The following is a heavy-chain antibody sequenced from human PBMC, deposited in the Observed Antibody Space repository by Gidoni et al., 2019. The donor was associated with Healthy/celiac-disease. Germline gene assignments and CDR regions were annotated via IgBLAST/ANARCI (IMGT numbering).Heavy chain of an antibody. CDR3: AKDPDYCMDV. CDR1: GFTFDDYA. Sequence: EVRLGESGGGLVQRGRSLRPSCAASGFTFDDYAMHWARQAPGKGLELVSGISWNSGSIGYADSVKGRFPFSRDNASISLYLQTNSLRAEDTALYYCAKDPDYCMDVWGQGTTVTVSS. V-gene: IGHV3-9*01. CDR2: ISWNSGSI. J-gene: IGHJ6*02.